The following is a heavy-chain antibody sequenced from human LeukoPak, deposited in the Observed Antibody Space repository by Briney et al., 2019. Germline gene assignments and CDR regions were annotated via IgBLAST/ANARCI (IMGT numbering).Heavy chain of an antibody. D-gene: IGHD3-9*01. CDR2: IYYSGST. CDR1: GGSISSGGYY. J-gene: IGHJ4*02. Sequence: SETLSLTCTASGGSISSGGYYWSWIRQHPGKGLEWIGYIYYSGSTYYNPSLKSRVTISVDTSKNQFSLKLSSVTAADTAVYYCARGGADILTGYLLDYWGQGTLATVSS. V-gene: IGHV4-31*03. CDR3: ARGGADILTGYLLDY.